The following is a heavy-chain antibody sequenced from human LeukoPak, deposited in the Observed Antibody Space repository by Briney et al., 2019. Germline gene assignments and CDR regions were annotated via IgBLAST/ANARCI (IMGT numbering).Heavy chain of an antibody. D-gene: IGHD3-10*01. CDR1: GFTFNTAW. CDR2: IYSDGSAT. Sequence: GGSLRLSCAASGFTFNTAWMHWVRQAPGKGLVWVSRIYSDGSATTYAEFVKGRFTISRDNAKNTLYLQMNSLRIEDTAVYYCATGSGHSFSYWGQGTKVTVSA. V-gene: IGHV3-74*03. CDR3: ATGSGHSFSY. J-gene: IGHJ3*01.